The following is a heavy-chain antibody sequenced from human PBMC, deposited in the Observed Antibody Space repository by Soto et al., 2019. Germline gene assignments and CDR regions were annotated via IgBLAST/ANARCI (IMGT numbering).Heavy chain of an antibody. CDR2: IYHSGST. J-gene: IGHJ3*02. D-gene: IGHD6-13*01. CDR1: GSSISSGGYS. V-gene: IGHV4-30-2*01. CDR3: ARGAGYSSRYGRLGDAFDI. Sequence: PSETLSLTCAVSGSSISSGGYSWSWIRQPPGKGLEWIGYIYHSGSTYYNPSLKSRVTISVDRSKNQFSLKLSSVTAADTAVYYCARGAGYSSRYGRLGDAFDIWGQGTMVTVSS.